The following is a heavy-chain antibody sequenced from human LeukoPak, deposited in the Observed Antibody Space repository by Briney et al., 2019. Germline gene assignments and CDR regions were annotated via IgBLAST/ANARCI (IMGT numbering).Heavy chain of an antibody. CDR2: IIPIFGTA. CDR1: GGTFSSYA. V-gene: IGHV1-69*05. D-gene: IGHD3-10*01. J-gene: IGHJ4*02. CDR3: ARAVYYYGSGSYCDY. Sequence: ASVKVSCKASGGTFSSYAISWVRQAPGQGLEWMGGIIPIFGTANYAQKFQGRVTITRDTSASTAYMELSSLRSEDTAVYYCARAVYYYGSGSYCDYWGQGTLVTVSS.